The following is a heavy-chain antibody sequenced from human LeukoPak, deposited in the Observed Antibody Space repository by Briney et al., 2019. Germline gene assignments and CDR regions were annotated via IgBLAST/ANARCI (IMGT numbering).Heavy chain of an antibody. V-gene: IGHV4-4*07. CDR2: IYTSGST. CDR1: GGSFSGYY. J-gene: IGHJ5*02. Sequence: SSETLSLTCAVYGGSFSGYYWSWIRQPAGKGLEWIGRIYTSGSTNYNPSLKSRVTISVDTSKNQFSLKLSSVTAADTAVYYRAREREGYQLPIMRRYNWFDPWGQGTLVTVSS. D-gene: IGHD2-2*01. CDR3: AREREGYQLPIMRRYNWFDP.